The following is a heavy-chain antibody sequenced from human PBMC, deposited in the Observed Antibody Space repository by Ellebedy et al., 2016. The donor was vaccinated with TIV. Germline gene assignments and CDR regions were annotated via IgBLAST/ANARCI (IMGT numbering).Heavy chain of an antibody. CDR1: GGSISSSSYY. Sequence: MPSETLSLTCTVSGGSISSSSYYRGWIRRPPGKGLEWIGSAYFSGRTNYNASLKSRVTLSVDTAKNHFSLKMTSVNAADTAVYYCARRVGGGDYSWFDPWGQGILVTVSS. D-gene: IGHD2-21*02. J-gene: IGHJ5*02. CDR2: AYFSGRT. V-gene: IGHV4-39*02. CDR3: ARRVGGGDYSWFDP.